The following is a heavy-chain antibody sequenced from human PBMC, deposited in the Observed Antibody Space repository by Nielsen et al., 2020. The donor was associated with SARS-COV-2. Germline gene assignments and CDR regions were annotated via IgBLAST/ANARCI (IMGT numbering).Heavy chain of an antibody. D-gene: IGHD3-10*01. CDR3: ARENSGPGGTASYGMDL. Sequence: ALVKVSCKASGYSFNRYPMNWVRQAPGQGLEWMGWIDTNIGKPTPAQGFTGRFVFSSDTSVSTASLQISTLRAEDTAVYYCARENSGPGGTASYGMDLWGQGTTVTVSS. V-gene: IGHV7-4-1*02. CDR2: IDTNIGKP. J-gene: IGHJ6*02. CDR1: GYSFNRYP.